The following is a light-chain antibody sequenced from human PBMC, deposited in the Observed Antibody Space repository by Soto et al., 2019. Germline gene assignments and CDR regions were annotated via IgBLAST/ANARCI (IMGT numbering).Light chain of an antibody. J-gene: IGKJ2*01. CDR1: QSVSSSY. V-gene: IGKV3-20*01. CDR2: GAS. CDR3: QQYGSSPPNT. Sequence: EIVLTQSPGTLSLSPGERATLSCRASQSVSSSYLAWYQQKPGQAPRLLNYGASSMATGIPDRFSGSGSGTDFTLTISRLEPEDFAVYYCQQYGSSPPNTFGQGTKLEIK.